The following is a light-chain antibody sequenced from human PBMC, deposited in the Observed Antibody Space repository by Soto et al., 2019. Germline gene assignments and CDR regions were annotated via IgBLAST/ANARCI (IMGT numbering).Light chain of an antibody. J-gene: IGLJ1*01. Sequence: QSALTQPASVSGSPGQSITTSCTGTSSDVGGYNYVSWYQQHPGKAHKLMIYDVSDRPSGVSNRFSGSKSGNTASLTISGLQAEDEADYYCSSYTSSSTPYVFGTGTKVTVL. V-gene: IGLV2-14*01. CDR1: SSDVGGYNY. CDR3: SSYTSSSTPYV. CDR2: DVS.